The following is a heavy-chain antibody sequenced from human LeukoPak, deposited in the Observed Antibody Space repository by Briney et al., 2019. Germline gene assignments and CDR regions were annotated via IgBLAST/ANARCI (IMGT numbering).Heavy chain of an antibody. V-gene: IGHV1-8*03. CDR2: MNPNSGNT. CDR1: GYTFTSYD. Sequence: ASVKVSCKASGYTFTSYDINWVRQATGQGLEWMGWMNPNSGNTGYAQKFQGRVTITRNTSISTAYMELSSLRSEDTAVYYCASQLLWFGEFLNWFDPWGQGTLVTVSS. D-gene: IGHD3-10*01. J-gene: IGHJ5*02. CDR3: ASQLLWFGEFLNWFDP.